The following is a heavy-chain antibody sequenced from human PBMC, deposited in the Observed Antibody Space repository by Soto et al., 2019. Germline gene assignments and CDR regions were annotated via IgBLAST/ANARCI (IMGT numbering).Heavy chain of an antibody. J-gene: IGHJ4*02. CDR2: ISSNGGST. Sequence: HPGGSLRLSCAASGFTFSSYAMHWVRQAPGKGLEYVSAISSNGGSTYYANSVKGRFTISRDNSKNTLYLQMGSLRAEDMAVYYCARDYCSGGSCYSSSHWGQGTLVTVSS. V-gene: IGHV3-64*01. CDR3: ARDYCSGGSCYSSSH. D-gene: IGHD2-15*01. CDR1: GFTFSSYA.